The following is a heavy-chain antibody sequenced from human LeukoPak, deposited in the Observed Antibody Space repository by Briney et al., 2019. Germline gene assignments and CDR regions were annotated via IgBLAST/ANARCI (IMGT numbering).Heavy chain of an antibody. CDR1: EFTFDDYG. CDR3: ARDLTTVTTGNY. D-gene: IGHD4-11*01. Sequence: PGGSLRLSCAASEFTFDDYGMSWVRQAPGKGLEWVSYISSSSSTIYYADSVKGRFTISRDNARNSLYLQMNSLRAEDTAVYYCARDLTTVTTGNYWGQGTLVTVSS. J-gene: IGHJ4*02. CDR2: ISSSSSTI. V-gene: IGHV3-48*01.